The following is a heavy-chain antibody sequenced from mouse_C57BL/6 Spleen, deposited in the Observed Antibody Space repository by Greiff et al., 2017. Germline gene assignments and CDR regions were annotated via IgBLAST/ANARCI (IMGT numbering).Heavy chain of an antibody. CDR1: GYTFIDYE. CDR3: TPITTVVADWYFDV. CDR2: IDPETGGT. V-gene: IGHV1-15*01. D-gene: IGHD1-1*01. Sequence: QVQLKESGAELVRPGASVTLSCKASGYTFIDYEMHWVKQTPVHGLEWIGAIDPETGGTAYNQKFKGKALLTADKSSSTAYMELRSLTSEDSADYYCTPITTVVADWYFDVWGTGTTVTVSS. J-gene: IGHJ1*03.